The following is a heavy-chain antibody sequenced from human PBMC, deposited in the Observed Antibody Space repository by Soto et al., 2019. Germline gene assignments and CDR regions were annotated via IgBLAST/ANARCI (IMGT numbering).Heavy chain of an antibody. CDR1: GFTFNAYG. CDR2: TSYDGHDK. J-gene: IGHJ4*02. D-gene: IGHD3-3*01. CDR3: VRSRQSFWSGYLDY. V-gene: IGHV3-30*03. Sequence: QVQLVESGGGVVQPGRSLRLSCTASGFTFNAYGMHWVRQAPGEGLEWVAVTSYDGHDKYYADSVKGRFTISRDNSKNNVYLIMNSLRAEDTAVYYCVRSRQSFWSGYLDYWGQGTLVTVSS.